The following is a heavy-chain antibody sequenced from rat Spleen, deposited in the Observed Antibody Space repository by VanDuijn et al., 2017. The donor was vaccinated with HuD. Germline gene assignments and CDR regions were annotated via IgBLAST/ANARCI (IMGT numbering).Heavy chain of an antibody. J-gene: IGHJ1*01. CDR1: GFIFSNYD. CDR3: ARAGYLRDWYFDF. V-gene: IGHV5S13*01. Sequence: EVQLVESGGGLVQPGRSLKLSCKASGFIFSNYDMAWVRQAPTKGLAWVTSISPGGGGTYFRDSVKGRFTISRDNTKNTLYLQMDNLGSEDTATYYCARAGYLRDWYFDFWGPGTMVTVSS. D-gene: IGHD2-2*01. CDR2: ISPGGGGT.